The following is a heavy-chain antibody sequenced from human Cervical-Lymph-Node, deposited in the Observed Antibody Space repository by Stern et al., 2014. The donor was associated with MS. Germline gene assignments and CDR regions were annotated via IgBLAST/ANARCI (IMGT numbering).Heavy chain of an antibody. J-gene: IGHJ6*02. CDR2: ISYDGRTK. V-gene: IGHV3-30*18. CDR3: AKVYFDWLYDGMDV. CDR1: GFTFSSYG. Sequence: VQLVESGGGVVQPGRSLRLSCAASGFTFSSYGMHWVRQAPGKGLEWVAGISYDGRTKYYAESVKGRFTISRDNSKNTLYLQMNSLRAEDTAVYYCAKVYFDWLYDGMDVWGQGTTVTVSS. D-gene: IGHD3-9*01.